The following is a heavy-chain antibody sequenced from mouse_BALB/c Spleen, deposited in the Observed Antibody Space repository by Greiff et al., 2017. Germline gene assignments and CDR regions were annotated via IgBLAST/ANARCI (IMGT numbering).Heavy chain of an antibody. D-gene: IGHD2-4*01. CDR2: ISSGGGST. CDR3: ARHDYDVWFAY. CDR1: GFAFSSYD. V-gene: IGHV5-12-1*01. Sequence: EVHLVESGGGLVKPGGSLKLSCAASGFAFSSYDMPWVRQTPEKRLEWVAYISSGGGSTYYPDTVKGRFTISRDNAKNTLYLQMRSLKSEDTAMYYCARHDYDVWFAYWGQGTLVTVSA. J-gene: IGHJ3*01.